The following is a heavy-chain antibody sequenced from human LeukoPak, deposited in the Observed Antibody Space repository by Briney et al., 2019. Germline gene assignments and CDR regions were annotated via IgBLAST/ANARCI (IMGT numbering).Heavy chain of an antibody. Sequence: GGSLRLSCAASGFTFSSYEMNWFRQAPGKGLEWVSYISSSGSTIYYADSVKGRFTISRDNAKNSLYLQMNSLRAEDTAVYYCAREGASLGYYFDYWGQGTLVTVSS. V-gene: IGHV3-48*03. J-gene: IGHJ4*02. CDR3: AREGASLGYYFDY. D-gene: IGHD4/OR15-4a*01. CDR2: ISSSGSTI. CDR1: GFTFSSYE.